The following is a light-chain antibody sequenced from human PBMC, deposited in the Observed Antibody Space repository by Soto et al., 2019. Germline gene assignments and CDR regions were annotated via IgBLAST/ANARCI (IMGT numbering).Light chain of an antibody. CDR3: QQRSNI. CDR2: DAS. Sequence: EIVLTQSPATLSLSPGDTATLSCRASESTSGYLAWYQQKPGQAPRLLIYDASNRATGIPARFSGSGSGTDFTLTISSLEPEDFAVYYCQQRSNIFXPGTKVDIK. V-gene: IGKV3-11*01. CDR1: ESTSGY. J-gene: IGKJ3*01.